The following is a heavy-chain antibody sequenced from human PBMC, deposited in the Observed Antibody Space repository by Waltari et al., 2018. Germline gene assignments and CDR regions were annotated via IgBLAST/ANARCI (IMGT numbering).Heavy chain of an antibody. CDR3: ARAECSTSSCFFVSGFDP. CDR2: IYYSGNT. D-gene: IGHD6-6*01. V-gene: IGHV4-39*01. J-gene: IGHJ5*02. CDR1: SVSLSRGASF. Sequence: QLHLQESGPELVKPSETLYLPCTVSSVSLSRGASFWGWIRQPAGQGPEWIGNIYYSGNTYYNPSLESRVAISLDTSRNQFFLSLTSVTAADAAVYYCARAECSTSSCFFVSGFDPWGQGIHVTVSS.